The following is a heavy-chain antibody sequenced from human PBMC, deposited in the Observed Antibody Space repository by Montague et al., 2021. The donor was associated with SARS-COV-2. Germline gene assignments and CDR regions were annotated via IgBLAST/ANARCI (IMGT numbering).Heavy chain of an antibody. J-gene: IGHJ2*01. CDR3: ARGAPTITMVVVVFAGAGWYFDV. D-gene: IGHD3-22*01. CDR1: GGSFSGYY. V-gene: IGHV4-34*01. Sequence: SETLSLTCAVHGGSFSGYYWSWIRQPPGKGLEWIGEINHSGSTNYNPSLKSRVSISVDTSKNQFSLKLISVTAADTAVYYCARGAPTITMVVVVFAGAGWYFDVWGRGTLVTVSS. CDR2: INHSGST.